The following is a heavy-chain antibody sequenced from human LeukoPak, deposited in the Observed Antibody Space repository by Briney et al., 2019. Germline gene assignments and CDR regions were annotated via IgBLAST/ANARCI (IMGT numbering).Heavy chain of an antibody. CDR2: ISYDGSNK. CDR1: GFTFSSYA. V-gene: IGHV3-30-3*01. J-gene: IGHJ3*02. CDR3: ARERSHAFDI. Sequence: GGSLRLSCAASGFTFSSYAMHWVRQAPGKGPEWVAVISYDGSNKYYADSVKGRFTISRDNSKNTLYLQMNSLRAEDTAVYYCARERSHAFDIWGQGTMVTVSS.